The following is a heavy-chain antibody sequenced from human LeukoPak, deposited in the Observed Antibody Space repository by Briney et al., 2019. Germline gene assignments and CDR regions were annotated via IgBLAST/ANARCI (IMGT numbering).Heavy chain of an antibody. D-gene: IGHD3-3*01. Sequence: ASVKVSCKASGYTFTSYGISWVRQAPGQGLEWMGWISAYNGNTNYAQKFQGRVTITTDESTSTAYMELSSLRSEDAAVYYCARVFNMGYYFDYWGQGTLVTVSS. V-gene: IGHV1-18*01. CDR3: ARVFNMGYYFDY. J-gene: IGHJ4*02. CDR1: GYTFTSYG. CDR2: ISAYNGNT.